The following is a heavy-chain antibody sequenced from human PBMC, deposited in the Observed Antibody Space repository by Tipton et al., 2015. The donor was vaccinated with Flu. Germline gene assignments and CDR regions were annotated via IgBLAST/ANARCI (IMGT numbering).Heavy chain of an antibody. CDR3: ARGGAEGWFDP. CDR1: GFTFSSYS. J-gene: IGHJ5*02. Sequence: SLRLSCAASGFTFSSYSMNWVRQAPGKGLEWVSYISSSSSTIYYADSVKGRFTISRDNAKNSLYLQMNSLRAEDTAVYYCARGGAEGWFDPWGQGTLVTVSS. CDR2: ISSSSSTI. V-gene: IGHV3-48*04. D-gene: IGHD3-16*01.